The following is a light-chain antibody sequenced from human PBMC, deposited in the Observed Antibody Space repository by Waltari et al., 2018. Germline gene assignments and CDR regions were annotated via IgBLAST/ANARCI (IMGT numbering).Light chain of an antibody. V-gene: IGKV3-20*01. CDR3: QKYGTLPAT. CDR2: DTS. Sequence: EIVLTQSPGTLSLSPGERATLSCRASQSVSRTLAWYQQKPGQAPRLLIYDTSSRAAGIPDRFSCSGFGTDFSLTISRLEPEDFAVYYCQKYGTLPATFGQGTKVEIK. J-gene: IGKJ1*01. CDR1: QSVSRT.